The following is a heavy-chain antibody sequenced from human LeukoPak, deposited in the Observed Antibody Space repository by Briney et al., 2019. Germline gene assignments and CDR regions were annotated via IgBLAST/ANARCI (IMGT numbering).Heavy chain of an antibody. D-gene: IGHD4-23*01. Sequence: ASVKVSCTASGFTFTSSAVQWVRQARGQRLEWIGWIVVGSGNTNYAQKFQERVTITRDMSTSTAYMELSSLRSEDTAVYYCAAAVTPNWYFDLWGRGTLVTVSS. CDR1: GFTFTSSA. CDR2: IVVGSGNT. CDR3: AAAVTPNWYFDL. J-gene: IGHJ2*01. V-gene: IGHV1-58*01.